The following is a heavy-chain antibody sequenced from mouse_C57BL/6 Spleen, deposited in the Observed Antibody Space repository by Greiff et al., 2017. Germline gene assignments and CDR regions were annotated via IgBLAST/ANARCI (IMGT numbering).Heavy chain of an antibody. J-gene: IGHJ2*01. D-gene: IGHD1-1*01. CDR2: IYPGDGDT. V-gene: IGHV1-82*01. CDR3: ARGLYYYGSSHLDY. Sequence: VQLQESGPELVKPGASVKISCKASGYAFSSSWMNWVKQRPGKGLEWIGRIYPGDGDTNYNGKFKGKATLTADKSSSTAYMQLSSLTSEDSAVYFCARGLYYYGSSHLDYWGQGTTLTVSS. CDR1: GYAFSSSW.